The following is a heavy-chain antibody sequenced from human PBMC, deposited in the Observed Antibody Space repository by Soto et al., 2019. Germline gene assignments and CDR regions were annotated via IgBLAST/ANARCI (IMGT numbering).Heavy chain of an antibody. CDR1: GFTFSSYG. Sequence: GGSLRLSCAASGFTFSSYGMHWVRQAPGKGLEWVAVISYDGSNKYYADSVKGRFTISRDNSKNTLYLQMNSLRAEDTAVYYCAKGDIRLGGMDVWGQGTTVTVSS. CDR2: ISYDGSNK. J-gene: IGHJ6*02. CDR3: AKGDIRLGGMDV. V-gene: IGHV3-30*18. D-gene: IGHD2-15*01.